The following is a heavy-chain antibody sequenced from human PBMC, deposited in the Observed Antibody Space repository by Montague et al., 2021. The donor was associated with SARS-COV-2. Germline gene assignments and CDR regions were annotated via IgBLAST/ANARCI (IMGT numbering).Heavy chain of an antibody. Sequence: SETRSLTCAVYDGSFSDYSWTWIRQPPGKGLEWIGEINHRGSTNYNPSLKSRVTISVDTSKNQFSLKMTSVTAADTAAYYCARGRQHINMVVVVVTGGEYYFDFWGQGTLVAVSS. CDR3: ARGRQHINMVVVVVTGGEYYFDF. D-gene: IGHD3-22*01. CDR1: DGSFSDYS. CDR2: INHRGST. V-gene: IGHV4-34*01. J-gene: IGHJ4*02.